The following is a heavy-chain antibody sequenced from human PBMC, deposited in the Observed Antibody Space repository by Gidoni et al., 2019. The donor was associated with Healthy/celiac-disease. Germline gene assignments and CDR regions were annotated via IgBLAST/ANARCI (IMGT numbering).Heavy chain of an antibody. Sequence: EVQLVESGGGLVQPGGSLKLSCAASGFPFSASAMHWVRQASGKGLEWVGRIRSKANSYATAYAASVKGRFTISRDDSKNTAYLQMNSLKTEDTAVYYCTSFDYYGSGSYTPSDAFDIWGQGTMVTVSS. V-gene: IGHV3-73*01. D-gene: IGHD3-10*01. J-gene: IGHJ3*02. CDR3: TSFDYYGSGSYTPSDAFDI. CDR2: IRSKANSYAT. CDR1: GFPFSASA.